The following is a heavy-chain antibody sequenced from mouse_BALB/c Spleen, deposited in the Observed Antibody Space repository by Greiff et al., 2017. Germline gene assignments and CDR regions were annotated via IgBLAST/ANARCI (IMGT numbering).Heavy chain of an antibody. J-gene: IGHJ4*01. CDR1: GYTFTDYA. CDR3: ARRSLYGNYEDAMDY. Sequence: QVQLQQSGPELVRPGVSVKISCKGSGYTFTDYAMHWVKQSHAKSLEWIGVISTYSGNTNYNQKFKGKATMTVDKSSSTAYMELARLTSEDSAIYYCARRSLYGNYEDAMDYWGQGTSVTVSS. V-gene: IGHV1-67*01. CDR2: ISTYSGNT. D-gene: IGHD2-10*02.